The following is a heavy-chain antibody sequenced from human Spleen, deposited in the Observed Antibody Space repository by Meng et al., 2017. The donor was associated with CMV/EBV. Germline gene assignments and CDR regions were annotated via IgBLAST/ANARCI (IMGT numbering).Heavy chain of an antibody. D-gene: IGHD7-27*01. V-gene: IGHV3-23*01. CDR2: ISGRGDST. Sequence: GESLKISCAASGLTFDDYAMHWVRQAPGKGLEWVSIISGRGDSTYYADSVKGRFTISRDDSKNTLYLQMSSLRAEDTAIYYCAKDGEAHYGMDVWGQGTTVTVSS. J-gene: IGHJ6*02. CDR3: AKDGEAHYGMDV. CDR1: GLTFDDYA.